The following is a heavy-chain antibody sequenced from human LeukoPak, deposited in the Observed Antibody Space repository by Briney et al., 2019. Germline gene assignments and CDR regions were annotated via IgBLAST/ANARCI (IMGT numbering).Heavy chain of an antibody. J-gene: IGHJ4*02. CDR1: GGTFSSYA. CDR2: IIPIFGTA. V-gene: IGHV1-69*13. CDR3: ARTLYYYDSSGWFFDY. Sequence: SVKVSCKASGGTFSSYAISWVRQAPGQGLEWMGGIIPIFGTANYAQKFQGRVTITADESTSTAYMELSSLRSEDTAVYYCARTLYYYDSSGWFFDYWGQGTLVTVSS. D-gene: IGHD3-22*01.